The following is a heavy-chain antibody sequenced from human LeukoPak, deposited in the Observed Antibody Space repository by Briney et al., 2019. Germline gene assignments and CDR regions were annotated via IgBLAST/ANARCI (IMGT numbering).Heavy chain of an antibody. CDR1: GGSFSGYY. V-gene: IGHV4-34*01. D-gene: IGHD3-10*01. CDR2: INHSGST. Sequence: SETLSLTCAVYGGSFSGYYWSWIRQPPGKGLEWIGEINHSGSTNYNPSLKSRVTISVDTSKNQFSLKLSSVTAADTAVYYCAKTPVSEYYGSGSYYKRGYYYYGMDVWGKGTTVTVSS. J-gene: IGHJ6*04. CDR3: AKTPVSEYYGSGSYYKRGYYYYGMDV.